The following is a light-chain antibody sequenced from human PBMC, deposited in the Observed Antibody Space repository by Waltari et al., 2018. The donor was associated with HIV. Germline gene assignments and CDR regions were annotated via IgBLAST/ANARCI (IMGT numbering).Light chain of an antibody. CDR3: ETWDSSLSAGV. Sequence: QSVLTQPPSVSAAPGQWVTISCSGTGSNIGKNYVSWYQQVPRTAPKLLIYENTKRPSGIPDRFSGSKSGTSATLGITGLQTGDEADYYCETWDSSLSAGVFGGGTKVTVL. CDR1: GSNIGKNY. CDR2: ENT. V-gene: IGLV1-51*02. J-gene: IGLJ2*01.